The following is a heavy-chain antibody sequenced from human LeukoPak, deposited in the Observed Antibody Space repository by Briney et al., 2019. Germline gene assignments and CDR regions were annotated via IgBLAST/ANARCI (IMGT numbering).Heavy chain of an antibody. J-gene: IGHJ5*02. CDR1: GFSLSTSGVG. CDR2: IYWDDDK. Sequence: SGPTLVKPTQTLTLTCTFSGFSLSTSGVGVGWIRQPPGKALEWLALIYWDDDKRYSPSLKSRLTITKDTSKNQVVLTMTNMDPVDTATYYCAHLDYYDSSGYYSNLHNWFDPWGQGTLVTVSS. D-gene: IGHD3-22*01. CDR3: AHLDYYDSSGYYSNLHNWFDP. V-gene: IGHV2-5*02.